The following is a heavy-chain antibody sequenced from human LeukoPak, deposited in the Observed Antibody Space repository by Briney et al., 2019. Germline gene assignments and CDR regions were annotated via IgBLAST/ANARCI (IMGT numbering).Heavy chain of an antibody. CDR2: ISGSGGST. Sequence: QTGGSLRLSCAASGFAFKDSAMTWVRQAPGKGLEWVSAISGSGGSTYYADSVKGRFTISRDNSKNTLYLQMNSLRAEDTAVYYCARGGYYRVSYYFDHWGQGTLVTVSS. CDR1: GFAFKDSA. V-gene: IGHV3-23*01. J-gene: IGHJ4*02. CDR3: ARGGYYRVSYYFDH. D-gene: IGHD3-3*01.